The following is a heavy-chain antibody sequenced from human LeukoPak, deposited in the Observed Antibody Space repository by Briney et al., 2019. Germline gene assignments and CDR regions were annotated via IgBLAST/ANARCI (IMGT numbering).Heavy chain of an antibody. CDR1: GYTLTDYY. J-gene: IGHJ4*02. CDR3: ARRSAGTIDY. CDR2: INPNSGGT. D-gene: IGHD6-19*01. V-gene: IGHV1-2*06. Sequence: ASVKVSCKASGYTLTDYYTHWVRQAPGQGLEWMGRINPNSGGTNYAQKLQGRVTMTTDTSTTTAYMELRSLRSDDTAVYYCARRSAGTIDYWGQGTLVTVSS.